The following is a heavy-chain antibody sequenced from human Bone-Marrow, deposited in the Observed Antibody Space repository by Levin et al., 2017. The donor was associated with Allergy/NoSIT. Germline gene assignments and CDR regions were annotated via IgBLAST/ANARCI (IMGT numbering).Heavy chain of an antibody. CDR1: GGSFSGYY. J-gene: IGHJ6*02. CDR3: ARLGGKRYYYYYGMDV. Sequence: PSETLSLTCAVYGGSFSGYYWSWIRQPPGKGLEWIGEINHSGSTNYNPSLKSRVTISVDTSKNQFSLKLSSVTAADTAVYYCARLGGKRYYYYYGMDVWGQGTTVTVSS. D-gene: IGHD3-16*01. CDR2: INHSGST. V-gene: IGHV4-34*01.